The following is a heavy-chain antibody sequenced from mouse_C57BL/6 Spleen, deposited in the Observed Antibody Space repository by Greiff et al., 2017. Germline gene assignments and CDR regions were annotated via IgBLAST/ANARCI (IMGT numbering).Heavy chain of an antibody. CDR3: TSRIIYDGLDY. D-gene: IGHD2-3*01. J-gene: IGHJ2*01. CDR1: GFTFSDAW. Sequence: EVKLQESGGGLVQPGGSMKLSCAASGFTFSDAWMDWVRQSPEKGLEWVAEIRNKANNHATYYAESVKGRFTISRDDSKSSVYLQMNSLRAEDTGIYYCTSRIIYDGLDYWGQGTTLTVSS. CDR2: IRNKANNHAT. V-gene: IGHV6-6*01.